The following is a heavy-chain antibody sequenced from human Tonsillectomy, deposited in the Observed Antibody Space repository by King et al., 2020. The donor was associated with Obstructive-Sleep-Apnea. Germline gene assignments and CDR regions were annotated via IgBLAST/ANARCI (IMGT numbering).Heavy chain of an antibody. CDR1: GYSFTTYW. J-gene: IGHJ3*01. D-gene: IGHD4-17*01. Sequence: EEQLVQSGAQLKKSGESLRISCKTSGYSFTTYWIYWVRQMPGKGLEWMGRIDPSDSYTNYSPSFQGHVFISADNSISTAYLQWSSLKASDTAMYYCARPVYGDDALDVWGQGTMVTVSS. CDR2: IDPSDSYT. CDR3: ARPVYGDDALDV. V-gene: IGHV5-10-1*01.